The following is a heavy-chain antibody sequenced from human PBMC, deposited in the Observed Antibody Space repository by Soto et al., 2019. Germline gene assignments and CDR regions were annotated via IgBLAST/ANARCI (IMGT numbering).Heavy chain of an antibody. V-gene: IGHV1-46*01. J-gene: IGHJ3*02. Sequence: ASVKVSCKASGYTFTSYYMHWVRQAPGQGLEWMGIINPSGGSTSYAQKLQGRVTMTTDTSTSTAYMELRSLRSDDTAVYYCARDGNAFDIWGQGTMVTVSS. CDR3: ARDGNAFDI. CDR2: INPSGGST. D-gene: IGHD1-26*01. CDR1: GYTFTSYY.